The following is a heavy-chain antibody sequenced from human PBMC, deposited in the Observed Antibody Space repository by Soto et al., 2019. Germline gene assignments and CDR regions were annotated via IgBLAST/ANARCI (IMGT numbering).Heavy chain of an antibody. CDR3: ARDITKGLDV. CDR1: GYTFTSYG. V-gene: IGHV1-18*01. Sequence: ASVKVSCKASGYTFTSYGISWVRQAPGQGLEWMGLINTYNGYTNYPQNFQGRVTMTTDTSTGTVYMELRSLTSDDTAVYYCARDITKGLDVWGQGTTVTVFS. CDR2: INTYNGYT. J-gene: IGHJ6*02. D-gene: IGHD1-20*01.